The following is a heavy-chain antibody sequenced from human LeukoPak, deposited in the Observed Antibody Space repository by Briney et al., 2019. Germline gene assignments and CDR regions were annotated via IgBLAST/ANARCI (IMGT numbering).Heavy chain of an antibody. CDR1: GFTFSSYG. CDR3: ARDGADGGPYYYDSSGSWGYYFDY. CDR2: ISYDGSNK. V-gene: IGHV3-30*03. Sequence: GGSLRLSCAASGFTFSSYGMHWVRQAPGKGLEWVAVISYDGSNKYYADSVKGRFTISRDNSKNTLYLQMNSLRAEDTAVYYCARDGADGGPYYYDSSGSWGYYFDYWGQGTLVTVSS. J-gene: IGHJ4*02. D-gene: IGHD3-22*01.